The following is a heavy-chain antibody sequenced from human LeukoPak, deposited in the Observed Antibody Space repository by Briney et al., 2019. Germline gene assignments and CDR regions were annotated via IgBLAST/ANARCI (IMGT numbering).Heavy chain of an antibody. CDR2: IYSGGST. CDR1: GFTFSNVW. CDR3: AREGAYCSSTSCYAGTAAMDV. J-gene: IGHJ6*03. Sequence: GGSLRLSCAASGFTFSNVWITWVRQAPGKGLEWVSVIYSGGSTYYADSVKGRFTISRDNSKNTLYLQMNSLRAEDTAVYYCAREGAYCSSTSCYAGTAAMDVWGKGTTVTVSS. V-gene: IGHV3-66*01. D-gene: IGHD2-2*01.